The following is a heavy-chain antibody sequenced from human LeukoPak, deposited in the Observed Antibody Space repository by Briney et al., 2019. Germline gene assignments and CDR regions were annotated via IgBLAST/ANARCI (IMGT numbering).Heavy chain of an antibody. Sequence: GGSLRLSCAASGFTFSSYEMNWVRQAPGKGLEWVAKISSTSSSIYYADSVQGRFTISRDNAKNSVYLKMNSLRVEDMAVYYCAREFGDMSGYYMDVWGKGTTVTVSS. CDR3: AREFGDMSGYYMDV. CDR2: ISSTSSSI. J-gene: IGHJ6*03. CDR1: GFTFSSYE. D-gene: IGHD3-16*01. V-gene: IGHV3-48*03.